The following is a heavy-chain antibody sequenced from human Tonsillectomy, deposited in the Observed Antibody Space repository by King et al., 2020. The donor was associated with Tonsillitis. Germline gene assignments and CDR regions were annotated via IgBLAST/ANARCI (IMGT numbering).Heavy chain of an antibody. CDR1: GFTFSSYS. V-gene: IGHV3-48*01. CDR3: ARERIFNI. Sequence: VQLVESGGGLVQPGGSLRLSCAASGFTFSSYSMNWVRQAPGKGLEWVSNIITCGSTITYADSVKGRFTISRDKAKTSPYLQMNSLRAEDTAVYYCARERIFNIWGQGTMVTVSS. J-gene: IGHJ3*02. CDR2: IITCGSTI. D-gene: IGHD3-9*01.